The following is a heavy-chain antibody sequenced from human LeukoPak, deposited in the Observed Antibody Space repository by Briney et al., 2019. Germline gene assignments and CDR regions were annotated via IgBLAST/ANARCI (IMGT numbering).Heavy chain of an antibody. Sequence: PSETLSLTCTVSGGSISSSSYYWGWIRQPPGKGLEWIGSIYYSGSTYYNPSLKSRVTISTDTSKNQFSLKLTSVAAADTAVYYCVTVEGWRYSYGYFDYWGHGILVTVSS. V-gene: IGHV4-39*07. CDR2: IYYSGST. CDR1: GGSISSSSYY. J-gene: IGHJ4*01. CDR3: VTVEGWRYSYGYFDY. D-gene: IGHD5-18*01.